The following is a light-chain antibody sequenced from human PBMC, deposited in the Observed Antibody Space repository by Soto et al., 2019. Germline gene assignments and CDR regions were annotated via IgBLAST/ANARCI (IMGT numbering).Light chain of an antibody. CDR3: QSYDSRLSGSV. Sequence: QSVLTQPPSVSGAPGQRVTISCTGSSSNIGAGYDVHWYQQLPGTAPKLLIYGNSNRPSGVPDRFSGSKSGTSASLAITGLQAEDEADYYCQSYDSRLSGSVFGPATKVTV. CDR2: GNS. CDR1: SSNIGAGYD. J-gene: IGLJ1*01. V-gene: IGLV1-40*01.